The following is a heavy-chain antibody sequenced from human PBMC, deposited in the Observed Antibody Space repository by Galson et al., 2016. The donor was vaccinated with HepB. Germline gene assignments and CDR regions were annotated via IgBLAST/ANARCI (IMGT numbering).Heavy chain of an antibody. CDR1: GFDFSSYG. CDR3: ARDWGFCGGVTCNRLDY. V-gene: IGHV3-30*03. D-gene: IGHD2-21*01. Sequence: SLRLSCATSGFDFSSYGLHWVRQAPGMGLQWVAVISYDGSHTFYADSVKGRFTISRDNSNNSLYLQMTSLRPEDTAMYYCARDWGFCGGVTCNRLDYWGQGALVTGSS. CDR2: ISYDGSHT. J-gene: IGHJ4*02.